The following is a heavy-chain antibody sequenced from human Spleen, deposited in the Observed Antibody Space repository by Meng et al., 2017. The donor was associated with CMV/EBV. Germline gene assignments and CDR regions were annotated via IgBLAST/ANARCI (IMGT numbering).Heavy chain of an antibody. Sequence: GESLKIFXKSSGYSITSYWIGWVRQMPGKGLEWMGIIYPGDPNTRYSPSFQGQVIMSAGKSISTAYLQWSSLKASETAIYYCAGQIVGAHYFDHWGQGTLVTVSS. J-gene: IGHJ4*02. CDR3: AGQIVGAHYFDH. CDR2: IYPGDPNT. V-gene: IGHV5-51*01. D-gene: IGHD1-26*01. CDR1: GYSITSYW.